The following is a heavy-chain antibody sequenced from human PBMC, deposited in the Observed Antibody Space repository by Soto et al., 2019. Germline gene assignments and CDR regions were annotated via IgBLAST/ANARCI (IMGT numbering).Heavy chain of an antibody. D-gene: IGHD3-10*01. CDR1: GFTFDDYT. CDR2: ISWDGGST. V-gene: IGHV3-43*01. Sequence: PGGSLRLSCAASGFTFDDYTMHWVRQAPGKGLEWVSLISWDGGSTYYADSVKGRFTISRDNSKNSLYLQMNSLRTEDTALYYCAKDINPGAAEYCQHWGQGTLVTDSS. CDR3: AKDINPGAAEYCQH. J-gene: IGHJ1*01.